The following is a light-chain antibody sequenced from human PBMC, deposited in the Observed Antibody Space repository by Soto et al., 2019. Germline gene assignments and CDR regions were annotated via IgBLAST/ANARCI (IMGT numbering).Light chain of an antibody. CDR3: CSSVGSPNWV. CDR2: EVN. Sequence: QCALTQAASGSGSPGQSIAISCTGTSSDVGSYDRVSWYQHHPGKAPTLMIYEVNKRPSGISDRFSGSKSGNTASLTISGLQAEDEADYYCCSSVGSPNWVFGGGTKLTVL. CDR1: SSDVGSYDR. V-gene: IGLV2-23*02. J-gene: IGLJ3*02.